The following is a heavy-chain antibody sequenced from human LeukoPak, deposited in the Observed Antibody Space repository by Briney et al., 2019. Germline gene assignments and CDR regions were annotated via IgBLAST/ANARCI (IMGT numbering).Heavy chain of an antibody. D-gene: IGHD2-15*01. V-gene: IGHV4-59*01. CDR1: GGSISSYY. CDR3: ARGVCSGGSCYFDY. J-gene: IGHJ4*02. Sequence: SETLSFTCTVSGGSISSYYWSRIRQPPGKGLEWIGYIYYSGSTNYNPSLKSRVTISVDTSKNQFSLKLSSVTAADTAVYYCARGVCSGGSCYFDYWGQGTLVTVSS. CDR2: IYYSGST.